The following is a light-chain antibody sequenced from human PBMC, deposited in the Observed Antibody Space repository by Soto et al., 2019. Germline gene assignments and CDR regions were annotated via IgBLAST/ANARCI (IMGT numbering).Light chain of an antibody. J-gene: IGKJ3*01. CDR2: AAS. CDR1: QSISSY. CDR3: QQSYSTPPFT. V-gene: IGKV1-39*01. Sequence: DIQMTQSPSSLSASVGDRVTITCRASQSISSYLNWYQQKPGKAPKLLIYAASSLQSGVPSRFSGSGSGTEFTLTISSLQPEDFATYYCQQSYSTPPFTFGPGTQVDIK.